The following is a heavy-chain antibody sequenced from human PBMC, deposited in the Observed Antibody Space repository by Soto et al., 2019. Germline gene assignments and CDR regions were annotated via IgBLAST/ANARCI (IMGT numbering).Heavy chain of an antibody. D-gene: IGHD1-26*01. Sequence: SETLSLTCTVSGGSISSSSYYWGWIRQPPGKGLEWIGSIYYSGSTYYNPSLKSRVTISVDTSKNQFSLKLSSVTAVDTAVYYCARQGALIPYFDYWGQGTLVTVSS. CDR2: IYYSGST. V-gene: IGHV4-39*01. CDR1: GGSISSSSYY. CDR3: ARQGALIPYFDY. J-gene: IGHJ4*02.